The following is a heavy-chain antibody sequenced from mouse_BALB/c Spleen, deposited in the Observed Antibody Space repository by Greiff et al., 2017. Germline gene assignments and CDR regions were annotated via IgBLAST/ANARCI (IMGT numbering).Heavy chain of an antibody. V-gene: IGHV1S29*02. CDR3: ARGYYRYFDV. J-gene: IGHJ1*01. D-gene: IGHD2-2*01. CDR2: IYPYNGGT. Sequence: VQLKESGPELVKPGASVKISCKASGYTFTDYNMHWVKQSHGKSLEWIGYIYPYNGGTGYNQKFKSKATLTVDNSSSTAYMELRSLTSEDSAVYYCARGYYRYFDVWGAGTTVTVSS. CDR1: GYTFTDYN.